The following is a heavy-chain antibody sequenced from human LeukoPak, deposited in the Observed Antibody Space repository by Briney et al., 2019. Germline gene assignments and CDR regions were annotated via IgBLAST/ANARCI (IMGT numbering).Heavy chain of an antibody. J-gene: IGHJ5*02. D-gene: IGHD3-3*01. CDR3: ARDPVFWSGYSGFDP. CDR1: GFTFSSYW. CDR2: IKQDGSEK. V-gene: IGHV3-7*01. Sequence: PGGSLRLSCAASGFTFSSYWMSWVRQAPGKGLEWVANIKQDGSEKYYVDSVKGRFTISRDNAKNSLYLQMNSLRAEDTAVYYCARDPVFWSGYSGFDPWGQGTLVTVSS.